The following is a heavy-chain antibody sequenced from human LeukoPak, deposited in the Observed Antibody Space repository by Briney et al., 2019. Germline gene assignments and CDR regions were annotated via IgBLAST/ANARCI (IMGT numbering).Heavy chain of an antibody. D-gene: IGHD6-13*01. CDR3: ATTIDSSWYYFDY. Sequence: TSETLSLTCTVSGGSISSYYWSWIRQPPGKGLEGIGYIYYTGSTNYNPSLKSRVTISVDTSKNQFSLKLSSVTAADTAVYYCATTIDSSWYYFDYWGQGTLVTVSS. CDR1: GGSISSYY. J-gene: IGHJ4*02. V-gene: IGHV4-59*01. CDR2: IYYTGST.